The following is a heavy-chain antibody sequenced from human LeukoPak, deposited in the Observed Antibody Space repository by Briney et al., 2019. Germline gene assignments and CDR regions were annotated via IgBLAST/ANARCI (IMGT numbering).Heavy chain of an antibody. CDR3: ARQGLLWFGELFES. D-gene: IGHD3-10*01. CDR2: IYYSGST. V-gene: IGHV4-59*08. J-gene: IGHJ4*02. CDR1: GGSISSYY. Sequence: PSETLSLTCTVSGGSISSYYWSWIRQPPGKGLEWIGYIYYSGSTNYNPSLKSRVTISVDTSKNQFSLKLSSVTAADTAVYYCARQGLLWFGELFESWGQGTLVTVSS.